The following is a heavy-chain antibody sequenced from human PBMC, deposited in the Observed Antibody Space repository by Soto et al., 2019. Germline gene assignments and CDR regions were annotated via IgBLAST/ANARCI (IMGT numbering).Heavy chain of an antibody. CDR3: ARAQFNILTGYYIDY. Sequence: SETLSLTCTVSGGSISSGGYYWSWIRQPPGEGLEWIGSIYYSGSTNYNPSLKSRVTISVDTSKNQFSLKLRSVTAADTAVYYCARAQFNILTGYYIDYWGQGTLVTVSS. D-gene: IGHD3-9*01. V-gene: IGHV4-61*08. CDR2: IYYSGST. J-gene: IGHJ4*02. CDR1: GGSISSGGYY.